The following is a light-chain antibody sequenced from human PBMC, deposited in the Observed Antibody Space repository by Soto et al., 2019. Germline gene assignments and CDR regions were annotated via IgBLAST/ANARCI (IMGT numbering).Light chain of an antibody. Sequence: GDRVTITCRASQSISTWLAWYQQKPGKAPNLLIYDASTLENGVPSRFSGSGSGTEFTLTISSLEPDDFATYYRQQYNDYPLTFGGGTKVDIK. J-gene: IGKJ4*01. V-gene: IGKV1-5*01. CDR2: DAS. CDR3: QQYNDYPLT. CDR1: QSISTW.